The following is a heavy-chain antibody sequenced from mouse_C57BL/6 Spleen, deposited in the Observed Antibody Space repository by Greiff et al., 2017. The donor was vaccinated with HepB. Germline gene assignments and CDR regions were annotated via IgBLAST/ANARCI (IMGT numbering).Heavy chain of an antibody. Sequence: QVQLQQSGPELVKPGASVKISCKASGYAFSSSWMNWVKQRPGKGLEWIGRIYPGDGDTNYNGKFKGKATLTADKSSSTAYMQLSSLTSEDSAVYFCARNRGLYEEDYYAMDYWGQGTSVTVSS. D-gene: IGHD2-12*01. J-gene: IGHJ4*01. CDR1: GYAFSSSW. V-gene: IGHV1-82*01. CDR2: IYPGDGDT. CDR3: ARNRGLYEEDYYAMDY.